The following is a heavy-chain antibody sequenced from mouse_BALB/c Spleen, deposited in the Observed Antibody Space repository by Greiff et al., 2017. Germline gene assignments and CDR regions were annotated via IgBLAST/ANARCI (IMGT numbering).Heavy chain of an antibody. V-gene: IGHV5-2*03. CDR3: ARATAPYWYFDV. J-gene: IGHJ1*01. CDR2: INSDGGST. Sequence: EVKVEESGGGLVQPGESLKLSCESNEYEFPSHDMSWVRQTPEKRLELVAAINSDGGSTYYPDTMERRFIISRDNTKKTLYLQMSSLRSEDTALYYCARATAPYWYFDVWGAGTTVTVSS. D-gene: IGHD1-1*01. CDR1: EYEFPSHD.